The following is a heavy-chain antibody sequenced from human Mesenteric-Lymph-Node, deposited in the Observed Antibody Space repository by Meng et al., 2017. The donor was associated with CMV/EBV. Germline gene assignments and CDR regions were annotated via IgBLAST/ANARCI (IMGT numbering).Heavy chain of an antibody. Sequence: GESLKISCAASGFTFSTYAMSWVRQAPGKGLEWVSIIFCGGSSAYYADSVRGRFTVSRDYSRNTVFLHMNSPRGEDTAVYYCAKESRGSARFFDYWGPGTLVTVSS. D-gene: IGHD3-16*01. CDR2: IFCGGSSA. V-gene: IGHV3-23*03. J-gene: IGHJ4*02. CDR3: AKESRGSARFFDY. CDR1: GFTFSTYA.